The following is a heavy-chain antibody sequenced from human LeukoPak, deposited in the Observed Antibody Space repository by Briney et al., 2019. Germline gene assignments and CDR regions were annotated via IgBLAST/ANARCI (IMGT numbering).Heavy chain of an antibody. D-gene: IGHD2-2*01. J-gene: IGHJ6*02. CDR3: ARILEPSPAAIFVRWYYYGMDV. CDR1: GFTFSNAW. V-gene: IGHV3-21*01. Sequence: PGGSLRLSCAASGFTFSNAWMSWVRQAPGKGLEWGSSISSSRSYIYYADSVKGRFTISRDNAKNSLYLQMNSLRAEDTAVYYCARILEPSPAAIFVRWYYYGMDVWGQGTTVTVSS. CDR2: ISSSRSYI.